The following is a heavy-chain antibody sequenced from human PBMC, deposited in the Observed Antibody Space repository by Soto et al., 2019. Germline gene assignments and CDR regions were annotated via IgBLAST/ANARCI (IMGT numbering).Heavy chain of an antibody. D-gene: IGHD6-19*01. Sequence: QVQLQQWGAGLLKPSETLSLTCAVYGGSFSGYYWSWIRQPPGKGLEWIGEINHSGSTNYNPSLKRRVPLSVDTSKNQLSLKLSSVTAADTAVYYCARVPSPTIRLADYWGQGTLVTVSS. CDR2: INHSGST. J-gene: IGHJ4*02. CDR1: GGSFSGYY. V-gene: IGHV4-34*01. CDR3: ARVPSPTIRLADY.